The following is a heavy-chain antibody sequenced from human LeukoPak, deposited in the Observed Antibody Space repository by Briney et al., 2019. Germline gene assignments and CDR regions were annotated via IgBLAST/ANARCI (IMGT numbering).Heavy chain of an antibody. V-gene: IGHV4-38-2*02. D-gene: IGHD6-6*01. J-gene: IGHJ5*02. CDR2: IYDGGST. CDR1: DYSMSSTFS. Sequence: SETLSLTCTVSDYSMSSTFSWGWIRQPPGKGLEWIGSIYDGGSTYYNPSLKSRVTMSVDTSKDQFSLKLNSVTAADTAVYYCARGSLQQLVPGYNWFDPWGQGTLVTVSS. CDR3: ARGSLQQLVPGYNWFDP.